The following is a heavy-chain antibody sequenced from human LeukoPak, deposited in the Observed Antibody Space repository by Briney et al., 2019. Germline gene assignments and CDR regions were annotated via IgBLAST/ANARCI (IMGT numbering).Heavy chain of an antibody. D-gene: IGHD5-18*01. V-gene: IGHV4-39*02. Sequence: SETLSLTCSVFGGTISSSNDYWAWIRQPPGKELECIGGISYSGLTYYNPSLESRVTLSIDTSNNQFSLKVTSVTAADTAVYYCAGDALDTAMVKGIWGQGTMVTVSS. CDR1: GGTISSSNDY. CDR3: AGDALDTAMVKGI. CDR2: ISYSGLT. J-gene: IGHJ3*02.